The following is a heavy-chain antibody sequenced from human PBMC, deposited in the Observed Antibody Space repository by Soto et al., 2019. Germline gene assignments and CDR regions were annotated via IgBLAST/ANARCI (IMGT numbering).Heavy chain of an antibody. CDR2: IYPSVSS. V-gene: IGHV4-38-2*02. J-gene: IGHJ4*02. Sequence: SETLSLTCSVSGFAISRGYYWSWVRQPPGKGLEWIGSIYPSVSSYHNPSLETRVRLSIDTSKNQFTLNLTSVTAADTALYYCAREKVGTTFFDNWGQGIQVTVS. CDR1: GFAISRGYY. CDR3: AREKVGTTFFDN. D-gene: IGHD1-1*01.